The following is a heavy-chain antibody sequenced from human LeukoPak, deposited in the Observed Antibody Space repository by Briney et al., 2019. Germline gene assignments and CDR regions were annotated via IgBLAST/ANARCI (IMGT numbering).Heavy chain of an antibody. Sequence: GGSLRLSCAASGFTLSRYWMSWVRQAPGEGPEWVANIKQDESGKDYADSVRGRFTISRDNAKNSLFLQMNSLRADDTAVYYCARSARLMKGVVEVTALDDWGQGTLVTVSS. CDR1: GFTLSRYW. J-gene: IGHJ4*02. D-gene: IGHD3-3*01. V-gene: IGHV3-7*01. CDR3: ARSARLMKGVVEVTALDD. CDR2: IKQDESGK.